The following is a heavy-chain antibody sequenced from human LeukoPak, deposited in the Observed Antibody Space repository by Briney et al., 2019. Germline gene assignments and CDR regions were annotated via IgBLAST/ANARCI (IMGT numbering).Heavy chain of an antibody. V-gene: IGHV4-59*12. CDR3: ARDYGSGSHAEYFQH. CDR1: GGSISSYY. Sequence: SETLSLTCTVSGGSISSYYWSWIRQPPGKGLEWIGYIYYSGSTNYNPSLKSRVAISVDTSKNQFPLKLSSVTAADTAVYYCARDYGSGSHAEYFQHWGQGTLVTVSS. J-gene: IGHJ1*01. CDR2: IYYSGST. D-gene: IGHD3-10*01.